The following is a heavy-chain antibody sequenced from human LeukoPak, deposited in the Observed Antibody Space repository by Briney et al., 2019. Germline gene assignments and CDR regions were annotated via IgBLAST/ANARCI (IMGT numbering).Heavy chain of an antibody. CDR2: ISSSSSYI. CDR3: AREKGTMAREMALET. J-gene: IGHJ3*01. CDR1: GFTFSNYW. Sequence: GGSLRLSCAASGFTFSNYWMHWVRQAPGKGLVWVSSISSSSSYIYYADSVKGRFTISRDNAKNSPYLQMNSLRAEDTAVYYCAREKGTMAREMALETWGQGTMVTVSS. V-gene: IGHV3-21*01. D-gene: IGHD3-10*01.